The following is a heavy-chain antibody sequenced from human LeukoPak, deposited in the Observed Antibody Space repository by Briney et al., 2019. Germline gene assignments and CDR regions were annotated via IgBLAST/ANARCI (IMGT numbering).Heavy chain of an antibody. Sequence: ASVKVSCKASGYTFTSYDINWVRQAPGQGLEWMGWINPNSGGTNYAQKFQGRVTMTRDTSISTAYMELSRLRSDDTAVYYCVPHQQLVRGFDCWGQGTLVTVSS. J-gene: IGHJ4*02. CDR2: INPNSGGT. CDR1: GYTFTSYD. CDR3: VPHQQLVRGFDC. D-gene: IGHD6-13*01. V-gene: IGHV1-2*02.